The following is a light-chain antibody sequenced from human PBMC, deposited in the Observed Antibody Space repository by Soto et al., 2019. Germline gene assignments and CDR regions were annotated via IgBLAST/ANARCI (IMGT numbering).Light chain of an antibody. V-gene: IGLV2-11*01. Sequence: QSALTQPRSVSGSPGQSVTISCTGASSDVGGYNYVSWYQQHPGKAPKLMIFDVSERPSGVPDRFSGSKSGNTASLIISGLQAEDEADYYCCSYAGKFIFVFGTGTKLTVL. CDR1: SSDVGGYNY. CDR3: CSYAGKFIFV. CDR2: DVS. J-gene: IGLJ1*01.